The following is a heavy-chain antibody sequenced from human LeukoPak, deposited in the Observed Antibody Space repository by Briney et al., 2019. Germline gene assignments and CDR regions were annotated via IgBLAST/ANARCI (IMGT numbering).Heavy chain of an antibody. CDR3: TTHYRPGSHYNIFDY. CDR2: ISVGAEYI. V-gene: IGHV3-23*01. J-gene: IGHJ4*02. Sequence: GGSLRLSCAASGFTFSTYVMNWFRQAPGKGLEWVSTISVGAEYIFYADSVKGRFTISRDDSNNALYLQMHSLETEDTAVYYCTTHYRPGSHYNIFDYWGQGTLVTVSS. D-gene: IGHD3-10*01. CDR1: GFTFSTYV.